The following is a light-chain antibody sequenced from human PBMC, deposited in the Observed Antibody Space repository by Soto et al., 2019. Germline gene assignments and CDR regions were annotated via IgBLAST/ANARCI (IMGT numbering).Light chain of an antibody. J-gene: IGKJ1*01. CDR2: KAS. CDR3: QQYHSYWT. CDR1: QSISNW. V-gene: IGKV1-5*03. Sequence: DIQMTQFPSTLSASVGDRVTITCRASQSISNWLAWYQKKPGKAPKVLIYKASSLESGVPSSFSGRGSWTEFTLTISSLQPDDFATYYCQQYHSYWTFGQGTKVEIK.